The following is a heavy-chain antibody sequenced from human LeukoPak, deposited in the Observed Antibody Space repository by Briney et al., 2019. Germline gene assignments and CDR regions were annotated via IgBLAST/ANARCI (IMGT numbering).Heavy chain of an antibody. Sequence: ASVKVSCKASGYTFTSYDINWVRQATGQGLEWMGWMNPNSGNTGYAQKFQGRVTMTRNTSISTAYMELSSLRSEGTAVYYCAGSRGHYYGMDVWGQGTTVTVSS. CDR1: GYTFTSYD. D-gene: IGHD5/OR15-5a*01. CDR2: MNPNSGNT. V-gene: IGHV1-8*01. CDR3: AGSRGHYYGMDV. J-gene: IGHJ6*02.